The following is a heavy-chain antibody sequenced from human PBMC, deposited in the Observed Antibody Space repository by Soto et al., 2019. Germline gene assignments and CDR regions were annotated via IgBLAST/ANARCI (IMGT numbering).Heavy chain of an antibody. D-gene: IGHD2-2*01. J-gene: IGHJ4*02. CDR3: ARVPGWSIVVVPAADY. Sequence: GSLRLSCAASGFTFSSYSMNWVRQAPGKGLEWVSSISSSSSYIYYADSVKVRFTISRDNAKNSLYLQMNSLRAEDTAVYYCARVPGWSIVVVPAADYWGQGTLVTVSS. CDR1: GFTFSSYS. CDR2: ISSSSSYI. V-gene: IGHV3-21*01.